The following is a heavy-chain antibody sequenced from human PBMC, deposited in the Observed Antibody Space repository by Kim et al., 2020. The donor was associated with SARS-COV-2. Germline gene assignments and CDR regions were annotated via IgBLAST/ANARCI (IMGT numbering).Heavy chain of an antibody. CDR1: GGSFSGYY. CDR3: ARGGRAVADPSTPLWYFDY. V-gene: IGHV4-34*01. CDR2: INHSGST. Sequence: SETLSLTCAVYGGSFSGYYWSWIRQPPGKGLEWIGEINHSGSTNHNPSLKSRVTISVDTSKNQFSLKLSSVTAADTAVYYCARGGRAVADPSTPLWYFDYWGQGTLVTVSS. D-gene: IGHD6-19*01. J-gene: IGHJ4*02.